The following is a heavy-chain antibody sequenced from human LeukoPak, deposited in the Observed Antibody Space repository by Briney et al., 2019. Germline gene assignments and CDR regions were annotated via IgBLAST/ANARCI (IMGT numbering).Heavy chain of an antibody. CDR2: IWYDGSNK. V-gene: IGHV3-33*06. J-gene: IGHJ4*02. CDR3: AKDSLALAVALDY. D-gene: IGHD6-19*01. Sequence: GGSLRLSCAASGFTFSSYGMHWVRQAPGKGLEWVAVIWYDGSNKYYADSVKGRFTISRDNSKNTLYLQMNSLRAEDTAVYYCAKDSLALAVALDYWGQGTLVTVSS. CDR1: GFTFSSYG.